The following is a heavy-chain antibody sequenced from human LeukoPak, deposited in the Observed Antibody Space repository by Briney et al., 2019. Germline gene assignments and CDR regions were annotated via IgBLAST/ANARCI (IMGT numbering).Heavy chain of an antibody. D-gene: IGHD3-10*01. Sequence: GGSLRLSCAASGFTFSSYAMNWVRQAPGKGLEWVAVISYDGSNKYYADSVKGRFTISRDNSKNTLYLQMNSLRAEDTAVYYCARYYYGSGSYYKNFDYWGQGTLVTVSS. V-gene: IGHV3-30*04. CDR1: GFTFSSYA. CDR3: ARYYYGSGSYYKNFDY. J-gene: IGHJ4*02. CDR2: ISYDGSNK.